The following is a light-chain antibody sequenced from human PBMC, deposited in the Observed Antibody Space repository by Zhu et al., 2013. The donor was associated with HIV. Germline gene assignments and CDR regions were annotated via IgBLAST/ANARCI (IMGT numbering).Light chain of an antibody. CDR2: DAS. V-gene: IGKV1-13*02. CDR1: QDIRNA. J-gene: IGKJ4*01. Sequence: AIQLTQSPSSLSASVGDRVTITCRASQDIRNAVAWYQQKPGKPPNLLIYDASTLQSGVPSTFSGSGFGTDFTLTISSLQPEDFATYYCQQFYPYFISFGGGTKVE. CDR3: QQFYPYFIS.